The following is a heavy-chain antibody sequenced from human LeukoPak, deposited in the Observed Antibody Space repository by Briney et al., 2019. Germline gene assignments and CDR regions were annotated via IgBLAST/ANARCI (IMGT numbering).Heavy chain of an antibody. V-gene: IGHV1-3*01. D-gene: IGHD1-20*01. CDR2: INAGNGKT. CDR3: AKEAHNWNDKELDY. J-gene: IGHJ4*02. Sequence: ASVKVSCKASQYTFTDYAVHWVRQAPGQRLEWMGWINAGNGKTKYSQSFQGRVTITRDTSATTAYMELSSLTSEDTAVYYCAKEAHNWNDKELDYWGQGTLVTVSS. CDR1: QYTFTDYA.